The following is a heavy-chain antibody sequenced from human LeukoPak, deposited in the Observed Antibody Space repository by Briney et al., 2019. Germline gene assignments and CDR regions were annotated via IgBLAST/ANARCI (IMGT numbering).Heavy chain of an antibody. Sequence: GESLNISCKGSGYSFTSYWIAWVRQMPGKGLEWMGIIYPGDSDTRYSPSFQGQVTISADKSISTAYLQWSSLKASDTAMYYCARRDCGGGSCYGDFDYWGQGTLVTVSS. J-gene: IGHJ4*02. CDR1: GYSFTSYW. CDR3: ARRDCGGGSCYGDFDY. D-gene: IGHD2-15*01. V-gene: IGHV5-51*01. CDR2: IYPGDSDT.